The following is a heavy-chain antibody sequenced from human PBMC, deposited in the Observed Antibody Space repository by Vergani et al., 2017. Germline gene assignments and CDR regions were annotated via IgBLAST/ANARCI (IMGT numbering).Heavy chain of an antibody. CDR1: GGSFSGYY. J-gene: IGHJ6*02. D-gene: IGHD6-19*01. CDR2: INHSGST. CDR3: ARGWGSGWYYYDGMDV. Sequence: QVQLQQWGAGLLTPSETLSLTCAVYGGSFSGYYWSWIRQPPGKGLEWIGEINHSGSTNYNPSLKSRVTISVDTSKNQFSMKLSSVTAADTAVYYCARGWGSGWYYYDGMDVWGQGTTVTVSS. V-gene: IGHV4-34*01.